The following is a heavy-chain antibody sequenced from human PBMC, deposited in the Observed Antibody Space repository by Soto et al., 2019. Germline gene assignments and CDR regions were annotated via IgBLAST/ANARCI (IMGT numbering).Heavy chain of an antibody. V-gene: IGHV3-48*03. Sequence: GGSLRLSCAASGFTFSSYEMNWVRQAPGKGLEWVSYISSSGTTIYYADSVKGRFTISRDNAKDSLYLQMNSLRAEDTAVYYCARDRDYSNSNWFDPWGQGTLVTVSS. D-gene: IGHD4-4*01. CDR1: GFTFSSYE. CDR2: ISSSGTTI. CDR3: ARDRDYSNSNWFDP. J-gene: IGHJ5*02.